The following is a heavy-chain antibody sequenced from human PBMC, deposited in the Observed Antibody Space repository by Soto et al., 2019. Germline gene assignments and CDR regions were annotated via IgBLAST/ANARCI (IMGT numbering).Heavy chain of an antibody. CDR3: ASTYYYDSSGYLNAFDI. CDR1: GYSFTSYW. J-gene: IGHJ3*02. V-gene: IGHV5-10-1*01. CDR2: IDPSDSYT. D-gene: IGHD3-22*01. Sequence: PGESLKISCKGSGYSFTSYWISWVRQMPGKGLEWMGRIDPSDSYTNYSPSFQGHVTISADKSTSTAYLQWSSLKASDTAMYYCASTYYYDSSGYLNAFDIWGQGTMVTVSS.